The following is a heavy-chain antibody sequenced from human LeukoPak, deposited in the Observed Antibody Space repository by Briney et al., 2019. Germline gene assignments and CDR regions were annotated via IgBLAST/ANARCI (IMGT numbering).Heavy chain of an antibody. J-gene: IGHJ4*02. CDR1: GYTFTSYY. Sequence: ASVKVSCKASGYTFTSYYMHWVRQAPGQGLEWMGIINPSGGSTSYAQKFQGRVTMTEDTSTDTAYMELSSLRSEDTAVYYCATDRFYYDSSGSPTFDYWGQGTLVTVSS. V-gene: IGHV1-46*01. D-gene: IGHD3-22*01. CDR3: ATDRFYYDSSGSPTFDY. CDR2: INPSGGST.